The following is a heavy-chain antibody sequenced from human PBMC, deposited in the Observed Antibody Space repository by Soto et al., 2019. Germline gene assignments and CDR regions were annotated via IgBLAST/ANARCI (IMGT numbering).Heavy chain of an antibody. J-gene: IGHJ6*02. CDR3: TRDRYYGSGSFVLLRYYYYGMDV. Sequence: QPGGSLRLSCTASGYTFGDYAMSWFRQAPGKGLEWVGFIRSKAYGGTTEYAASVKGRFTISRDDSKSIAYLQMNSLKTEDTAVYYCTRDRYYGSGSFVLLRYYYYGMDVWGQGTTVTVSS. D-gene: IGHD3-10*01. V-gene: IGHV3-49*03. CDR2: IRSKAYGGTT. CDR1: GYTFGDYA.